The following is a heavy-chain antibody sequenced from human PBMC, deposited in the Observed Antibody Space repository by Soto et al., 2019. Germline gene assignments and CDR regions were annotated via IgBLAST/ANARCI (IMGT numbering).Heavy chain of an antibody. J-gene: IGHJ4*02. Sequence: EVQLLESGGGLVQPGGSLRLSCAASGFTFSSYAMSWVRYAPGKGLEWVSAISGRGGSTYYADSVKDRFTISRDNSKNTLYLQMNSLRAEDTAVYYCAKDPLGYYDSSGSLHQIDYWGQGTLVTLSS. CDR1: GFTFSSYA. CDR3: AKDPLGYYDSSGSLHQIDY. D-gene: IGHD3-22*01. V-gene: IGHV3-23*01. CDR2: ISGRGGST.